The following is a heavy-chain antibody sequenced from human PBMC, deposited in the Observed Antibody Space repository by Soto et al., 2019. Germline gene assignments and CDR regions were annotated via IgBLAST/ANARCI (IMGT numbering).Heavy chain of an antibody. Sequence: ASVKVSCKASGYTFTSYAMNWVRQAPGQGLEWMGWINTNTGNPTYAQGFTGRFVFSLDTSVSTAYLQICSLTVEDTAIYYCASLDTARIQIAGYWGQGIQVTVSS. CDR2: INTNTGNP. D-gene: IGHD5-18*01. V-gene: IGHV7-4-1*01. CDR1: GYTFTSYA. J-gene: IGHJ4*02. CDR3: ASLDTARIQIAGY.